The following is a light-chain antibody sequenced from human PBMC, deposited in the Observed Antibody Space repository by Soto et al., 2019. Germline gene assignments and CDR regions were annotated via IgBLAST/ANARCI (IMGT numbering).Light chain of an antibody. V-gene: IGLV2-8*01. Sequence: QSALTQPPSASGSPGQSVSISCTATSRDVGGNKYVSWYQQHPGKAPKVMIYEVSKRPSGVPDRFSGSMSGNTASLTVSGLQAEDEADYYCTSYGDSSSNHVVFGGGTQLTVL. J-gene: IGLJ2*01. CDR1: SRDVGGNKY. CDR3: TSYGDSSSNHVV. CDR2: EVS.